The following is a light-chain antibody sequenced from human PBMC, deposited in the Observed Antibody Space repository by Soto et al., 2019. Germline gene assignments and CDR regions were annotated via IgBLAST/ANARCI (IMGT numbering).Light chain of an antibody. CDR2: DAS. Sequence: EFVLTQSPGALSLPPRDRLTLSCRASQYINTRLAWYQHSPGQAPRLLIYDASNRATGIPARFSGSGSGTDFTLTISSLEPEDFAVYYCQQRSNWPLLTFGQGARLEI. CDR3: QQRSNWPLLT. CDR1: QYINTR. J-gene: IGKJ5*01. V-gene: IGKV3-11*01.